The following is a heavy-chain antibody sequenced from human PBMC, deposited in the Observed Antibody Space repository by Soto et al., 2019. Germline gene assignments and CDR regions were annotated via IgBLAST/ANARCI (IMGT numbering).Heavy chain of an antibody. D-gene: IGHD3-3*01. CDR3: ARASLSGYLYYYGMDV. J-gene: IGHJ6*02. CDR1: GGSISSYY. V-gene: IGHV4-59*01. Sequence: QVQLQESGPGLVKPSETLSLTCTVSGGSISSYYWSWIRQPPGKGLEWIGYIYYSGSTNYNPSLKSRVTIPVDTSKNQFSLKRSSVTAADTAVYYRARASLSGYLYYYGMDVWGQGTTVTVSS. CDR2: IYYSGST.